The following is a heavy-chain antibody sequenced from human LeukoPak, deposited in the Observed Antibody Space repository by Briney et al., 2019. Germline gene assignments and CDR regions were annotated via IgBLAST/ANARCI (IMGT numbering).Heavy chain of an antibody. J-gene: IGHJ5*02. V-gene: IGHV5-51*01. CDR1: GYSFTSYL. D-gene: IGHD3-10*01. CDR3: ARGIVRGVISPWFDP. Sequence: GESLKISCKGSGYSFTSYLICWVRQMPGKGLEWMGIIYPGDSDTRYSPPFQGQVTISADKSISTAYLQWSSLKASETAMYYCARGIVRGVISPWFDPWGQGTLVTVSS. CDR2: IYPGDSDT.